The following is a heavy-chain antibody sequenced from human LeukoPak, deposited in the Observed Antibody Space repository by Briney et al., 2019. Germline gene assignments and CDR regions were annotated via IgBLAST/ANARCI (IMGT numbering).Heavy chain of an antibody. V-gene: IGHV4-39*01. J-gene: IGHJ4*02. CDR2: IYYSGST. CDR3: AAGDSSGYYRGAVDY. Sequence: SETLSLTRTVSGGSISSSSYYWGWTRQPPGNGLEWLGSIYYSGSTYYNPSLKSRVTISVDTSKNQFSLKLSSVTAADTAVYYCAAGDSSGYYRGAVDYWGQGTLVTVSS. D-gene: IGHD3-22*01. CDR1: GGSISSSSYY.